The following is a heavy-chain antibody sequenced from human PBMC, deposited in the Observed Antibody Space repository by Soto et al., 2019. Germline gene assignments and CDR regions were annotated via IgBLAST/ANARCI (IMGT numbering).Heavy chain of an antibody. Sequence: PLSLTCTVSGGSVSSGGYYWSWIRQHPGKGLEWIGYIYYSGSTYYNPSLKSRVTISVDTSKNQFSLKLSSVTAADTAVYYCARDRYCSSSSCYKWGAFDIWGQGTMVTVSS. CDR1: GGSVSSGGYY. J-gene: IGHJ3*02. D-gene: IGHD2-2*02. CDR2: IYYSGST. V-gene: IGHV4-31*03. CDR3: ARDRYCSSSSCYKWGAFDI.